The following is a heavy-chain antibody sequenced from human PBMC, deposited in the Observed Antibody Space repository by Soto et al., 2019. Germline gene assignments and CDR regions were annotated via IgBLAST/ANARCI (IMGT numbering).Heavy chain of an antibody. CDR3: ARGGLGYCSGGSCYANWFDP. J-gene: IGHJ5*02. CDR2: IIPIFGTA. V-gene: IGHV1-69*01. CDR1: GGTFSSYT. D-gene: IGHD2-15*01. Sequence: QVQLVQSGAEVKKPGSSVKVSCKASGGTFSSYTISWVRQAPGQGLEWMGGIIPIFGTANYAQKFQGRVTITADESTSTAYMELSSLRSEDTAVYYCARGGLGYCSGGSCYANWFDPWGQGTLVTVSS.